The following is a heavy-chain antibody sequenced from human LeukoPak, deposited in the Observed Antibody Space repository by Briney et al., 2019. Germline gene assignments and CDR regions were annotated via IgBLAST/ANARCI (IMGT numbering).Heavy chain of an antibody. CDR1: GFIFSAYC. Sequence: PGGSLRLSCSASGFIFSAYCMSGVRQAPGRGLEWVATIKEDATEKYYVDSVRGRFTISRDNAKSSLFLQMNTLRAEDTAVYYCTTAIEAAGFYFDYWGRGTLVPVSS. D-gene: IGHD6-13*01. V-gene: IGHV3-7*01. CDR2: IKEDATEK. CDR3: TTAIEAAGFYFDY. J-gene: IGHJ4*02.